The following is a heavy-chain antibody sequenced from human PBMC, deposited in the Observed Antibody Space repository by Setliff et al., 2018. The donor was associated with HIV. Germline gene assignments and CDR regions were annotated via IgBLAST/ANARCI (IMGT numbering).Heavy chain of an antibody. J-gene: IGHJ4*02. Sequence: PSETLSLTCAVYGASFNAYFWTWIRQPPGKGLERIGEVIQSGATNYNPSLKSRLTMSVDTSKNQFSLELTSVTAADTAVYYCAGTRDKYYDILTPAWYIDYWGQGTLVNVSS. CDR2: VIQSGAT. CDR3: AGTRDKYYDILTPAWYIDY. CDR1: GASFNAYF. D-gene: IGHD3-9*01. V-gene: IGHV4-34*12.